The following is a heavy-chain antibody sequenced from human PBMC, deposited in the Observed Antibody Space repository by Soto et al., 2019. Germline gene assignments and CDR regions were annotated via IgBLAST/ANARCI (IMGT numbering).Heavy chain of an antibody. CDR1: GFSVSNNY. J-gene: IGHJ4*02. CDR2: IYSVGST. CDR3: ARALPPGWEIRGGYFDS. V-gene: IGHV3-53*01. Sequence: GGSLILSCAASGFSVSNNYMGWVRLAPGKGLEWVSFIYSVGSTYYRDSVKGRFTISRDTSKNIVHLQMNGLRAEDTAVYYCARALPPGWEIRGGYFDSWGQGTLVTVS. D-gene: IGHD3-10*01.